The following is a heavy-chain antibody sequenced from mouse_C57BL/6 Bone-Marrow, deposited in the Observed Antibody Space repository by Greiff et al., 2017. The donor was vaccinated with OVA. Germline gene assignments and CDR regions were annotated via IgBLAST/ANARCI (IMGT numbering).Heavy chain of an antibody. CDR3: ARDWAWFAY. CDR1: GYTFTSYG. Sequence: QVHVKQSGAELARPGASVKLSCKASGYTFTSYGISWVKQRTGQGLEWIGEIYPRSGNTYYNETFKGKATLTADKSSSTAYMELRSLTSEDSAVYFCARDWAWFAYWGQGTLVTVSA. CDR2: IYPRSGNT. J-gene: IGHJ3*01. V-gene: IGHV1-81*01. D-gene: IGHD4-1*01.